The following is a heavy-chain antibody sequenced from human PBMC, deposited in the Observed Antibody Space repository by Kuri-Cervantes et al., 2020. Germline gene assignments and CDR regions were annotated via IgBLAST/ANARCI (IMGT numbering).Heavy chain of an antibody. V-gene: IGHV3-15*01. J-gene: IGHJ4*02. Sequence: LSLTCAASGFTFSNAWMSWVRQAPGKGLEWVGRIKSKTDGGTTDYAAPVKGRFTISRDDSKNTLYLQMNSLKTEDTAVYYCAKGIGYYYGSGSYYKRSDANFGFDYWGQGTLVTVSS. D-gene: IGHD3-10*01. CDR3: AKGIGYYYGSGSYYKRSDANFGFDY. CDR2: IKSKTDGGTT. CDR1: GFTFSNAW.